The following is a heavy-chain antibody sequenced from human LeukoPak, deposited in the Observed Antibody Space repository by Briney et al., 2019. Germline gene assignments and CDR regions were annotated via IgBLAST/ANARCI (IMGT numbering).Heavy chain of an antibody. CDR2: IYASGST. CDR3: AREGGTYNVPYFDC. D-gene: IGHD1-26*01. Sequence: SETLSLTCTVSGGSISSGSYYWSWIRQPAGKGLEWIGRIYASGSTNNNPSLKSRVTISIDTSKNQFSLKLSSVTAAVTAVYYCAREGGTYNVPYFDCWGQGILVAVSS. J-gene: IGHJ4*02. CDR1: GGSISSGSYY. V-gene: IGHV4-61*02.